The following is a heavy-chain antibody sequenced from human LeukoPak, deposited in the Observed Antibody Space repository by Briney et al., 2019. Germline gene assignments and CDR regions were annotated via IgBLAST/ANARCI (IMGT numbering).Heavy chain of an antibody. D-gene: IGHD5-18*01. V-gene: IGHV3-9*01. CDR1: GFTFEDYS. CDR2: ISWNSGSI. Sequence: GGSLRLSCAASGFTFEDYSMHWVRQAPGKGLEWVSGISWNSGSIGYADSVKGRFTISRGNAKNSLYLQMNSLRAEDTALYYCAKDITGVGTASGGFDYWGQGTLVTVSS. CDR3: AKDITGVGTASGGFDY. J-gene: IGHJ4*02.